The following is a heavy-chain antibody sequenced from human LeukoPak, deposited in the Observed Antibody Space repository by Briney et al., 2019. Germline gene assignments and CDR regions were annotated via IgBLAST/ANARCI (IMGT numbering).Heavy chain of an antibody. CDR1: GFSFSTYW. J-gene: IGHJ4*02. Sequence: GGSLRLSCAASGFSFSTYWMSWVCQAPGKGLEWVANIKQDGSEKYYVDSAKGRFTISRDNAKNSLYLQMNSLRAEDTAVYYCATDLGSSRPNFWGQGILVTVSS. V-gene: IGHV3-7*01. CDR2: IKQDGSEK. CDR3: ATDLGSSRPNF. D-gene: IGHD6-13*01.